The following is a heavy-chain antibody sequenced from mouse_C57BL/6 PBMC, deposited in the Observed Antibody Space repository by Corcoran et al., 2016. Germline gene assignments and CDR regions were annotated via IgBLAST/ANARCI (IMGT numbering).Heavy chain of an antibody. D-gene: IGHD1-1*01. CDR3: ARSYLL. J-gene: IGHJ1*03. CDR2: INPNNGGT. Sequence: EVQLQQSGPELVKPGASVKISCKASGYTFTDYYMHWVKQGHGKSLEWIGDINPNNGGTSYNQKFKGKATLTVDKSSSTAYMELRSLTSEDSAVYCCARSYLLWGTGTTVTVSS. V-gene: IGHV1-26*01. CDR1: GYTFTDYY.